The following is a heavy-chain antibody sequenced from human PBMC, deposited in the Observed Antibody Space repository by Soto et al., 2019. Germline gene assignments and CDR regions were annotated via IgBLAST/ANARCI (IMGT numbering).Heavy chain of an antibody. Sequence: GGSLRLSCAASGFTFSSYSMNWVRQAPGKGLEWVSSISSSSSYIYYADSVKGRFTISRDNAKNSLYLQMNSLRAEDTAVYYCARDANYKYCSSTSCYEPIPPYYFDYWGQGTLVTVSS. CDR2: ISSSSSYI. D-gene: IGHD2-2*01. V-gene: IGHV3-21*01. CDR3: ARDANYKYCSSTSCYEPIPPYYFDY. CDR1: GFTFSSYS. J-gene: IGHJ4*02.